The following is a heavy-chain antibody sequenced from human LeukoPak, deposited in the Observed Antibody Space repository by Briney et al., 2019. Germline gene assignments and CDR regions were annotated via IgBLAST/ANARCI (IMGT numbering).Heavy chain of an antibody. CDR2: IIPIFGTA. CDR1: GGTFSSYA. V-gene: IGHV1-69*05. D-gene: IGHD2-2*01. CDR3: ARDVPGAYAYDAFDI. J-gene: IGHJ3*02. Sequence: EASVKVSCKASGGTFSSYAISWVRQAPGQGLEWMGGIIPIFGTANYAQKFQGRVTITTDESTSTAYMELGSLRSEDTAVYYCARDVPGAYAYDAFDIWGQGTMVTVSS.